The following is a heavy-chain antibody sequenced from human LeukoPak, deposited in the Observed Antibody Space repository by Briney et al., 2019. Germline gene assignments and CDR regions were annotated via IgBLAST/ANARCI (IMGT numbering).Heavy chain of an antibody. V-gene: IGHV4-31*03. Sequence: PSQTLSLTCTVSGGSISSGGYYWSWIRQHPGKGLEWIGYIYYSGSTYYNPSLKSRVTISVDTSKNQFSLKLSSVTAADTAVYYCARGLDSYDFWSGYTYYYGMDVWGQGTTVTVSS. CDR3: ARGLDSYDFWSGYTYYYGMDV. CDR1: GGSISSGGYY. CDR2: IYYSGST. J-gene: IGHJ6*02. D-gene: IGHD3-3*01.